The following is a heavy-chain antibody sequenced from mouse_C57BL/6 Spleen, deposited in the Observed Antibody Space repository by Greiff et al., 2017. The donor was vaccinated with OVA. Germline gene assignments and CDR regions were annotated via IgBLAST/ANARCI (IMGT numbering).Heavy chain of an antibody. Sequence: QVTLQESGPGILQPSQTLSLTCSSSGFSLSTSGMGVSWIRQPSGKGLEWLAHIYWDDDKRYNPFLKSRLTTSKDTSRNQVFLKLTSVDAEDTATYYGARKYYGSSYVFAYWGQGTLVTVSA. CDR1: GFSLSTSGMG. D-gene: IGHD1-1*01. J-gene: IGHJ3*01. CDR2: IYWDDDK. CDR3: ARKYYGSSYVFAY. V-gene: IGHV8-12*01.